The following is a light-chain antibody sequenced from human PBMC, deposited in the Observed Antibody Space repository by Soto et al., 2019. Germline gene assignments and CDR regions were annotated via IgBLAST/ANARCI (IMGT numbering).Light chain of an antibody. CDR2: EVN. V-gene: IGLV2-14*01. Sequence: QSALTQPASVSESPGRSITIYCTVTSSDVGGYKYVSWYQQHPDKAPKLMIYEVNTRPSGVSHRFSGSKSGNTASLTISGLQAEDEADYYCSSYTSSSSHYVFGTGTKLTVL. CDR3: SSYTSSSSHYV. J-gene: IGLJ1*01. CDR1: SSDVGGYKY.